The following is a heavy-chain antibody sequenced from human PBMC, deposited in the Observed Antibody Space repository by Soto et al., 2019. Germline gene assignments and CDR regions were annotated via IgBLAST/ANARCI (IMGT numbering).Heavy chain of an antibody. CDR2: IYSGGST. D-gene: IGHD3-16*01. CDR3: ARDVNGGFRFDY. CDR1: GFTVSSNY. J-gene: IGHJ4*02. Sequence: GGSLRLSCAASGFTVSSNYMSWVRQAPGKGLEWVSVIYSGGSTYYADSVKGRFTISRDNSKNTLYLQMNSLRAEDTAVYYCARDVNGGFRFDYWGQGALVTVSS. V-gene: IGHV3-53*01.